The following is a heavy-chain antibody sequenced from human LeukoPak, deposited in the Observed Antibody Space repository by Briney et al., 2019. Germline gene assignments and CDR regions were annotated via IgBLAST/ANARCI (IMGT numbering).Heavy chain of an antibody. J-gene: IGHJ6*02. Sequence: GGSLRLSCAASGFALSRYWMHWVRQAPGKGLLWVSRISSDGSNTLYADSVKGRFTVSRDNAKNTLYLRMDSLRADDTAVYYCATANCGLDVWGQGTTVTVSS. CDR2: ISSDGSNT. CDR1: GFALSRYW. CDR3: ATANCGLDV. V-gene: IGHV3-74*01.